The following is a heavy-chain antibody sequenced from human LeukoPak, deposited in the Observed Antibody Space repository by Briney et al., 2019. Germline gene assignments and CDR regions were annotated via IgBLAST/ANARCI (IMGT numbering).Heavy chain of an antibody. D-gene: IGHD6-19*01. CDR2: MNPNSGNT. CDR3: ARAFSLLIAGAFDP. CDR1: GYTFTSYD. Sequence: ASVKVSCKASGYTFTSYDINWVLQATGQGLEWMGWMNPNSGNTGYAQKFQGRVTMTRNTSISTAYMELSSLRSEDTAVYYCARAFSLLIAGAFDPWGQGTLVTVSS. J-gene: IGHJ5*02. V-gene: IGHV1-8*01.